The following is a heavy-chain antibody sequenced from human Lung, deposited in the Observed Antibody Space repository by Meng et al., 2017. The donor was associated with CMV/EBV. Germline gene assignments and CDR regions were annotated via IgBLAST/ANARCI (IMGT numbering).Heavy chain of an antibody. J-gene: IGHJ4*02. V-gene: IGHV6-1*01. CDR3: ARSGCSGWIDY. Sequence: QLQLHQYGPGLVNPSNPLSPTCAIPGDSFLTNRVAWNGIRQSPSGGLEWRGRTYYSSKWYNGYVLFVKSRITINQDTSKNQFSLQLNSVTPEETARYYCARSGCSGWIDYWGQGTLVTVSS. CDR2: TYYSSKWYN. D-gene: IGHD6-19*01. CDR1: GDSFLTNRVA.